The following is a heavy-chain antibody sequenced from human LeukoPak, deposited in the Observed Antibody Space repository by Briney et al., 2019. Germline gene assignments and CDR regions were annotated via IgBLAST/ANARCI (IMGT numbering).Heavy chain of an antibody. CDR1: GFTFSTYS. J-gene: IGHJ6*02. CDR3: ARDLDTYYGMDV. D-gene: IGHD5-18*01. CDR2: ISSRSSTI. V-gene: IGHV3-48*01. Sequence: GGSLRFSCAASGFTFSTYSMNWVRQAPGKGLEWVSYISSRSSTIYYVDSVKGRFTISRDNAENSLYLQMNSLRAEDTAVYYCARDLDTYYGMDVWGQGTTVTVSS.